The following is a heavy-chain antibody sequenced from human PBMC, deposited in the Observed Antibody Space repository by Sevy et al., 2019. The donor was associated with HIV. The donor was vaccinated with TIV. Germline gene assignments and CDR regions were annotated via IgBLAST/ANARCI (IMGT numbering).Heavy chain of an antibody. CDR3: AGENAWGRGYS. V-gene: IGHV4-59*08. D-gene: IGHD1-26*01. CDR1: GGSITSLY. J-gene: IGHJ4*02. CDR2: IYYNGHI. Sequence: SETLSLTCTVSGGSITSLYWNWIRQPPGKGLEWIANIYYNGHINYNPSLKSRVTLSLDTSKNQFSLRLSSGTAADTAMYYCAGENAWGRGYSWGQGTLVTVS.